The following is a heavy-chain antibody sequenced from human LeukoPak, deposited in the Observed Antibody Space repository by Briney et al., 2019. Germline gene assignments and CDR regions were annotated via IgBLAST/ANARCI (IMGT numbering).Heavy chain of an antibody. D-gene: IGHD3-22*01. CDR2: LHHTGST. V-gene: IGHV4-38-2*01. J-gene: IGHJ4*02. Sequence: PSETLSLTCAVSGYSITSTYWWGWIRQTPRQGLEWIGSLHHTGSTSYSPSLKSRVTTSVYTSKNQFSLRLSSVTAADTAVYYCARVGGDDSTGHYSVDYWGQRTLVTVSS. CDR3: ARVGGDDSTGHYSVDY. CDR1: GYSITSTYW.